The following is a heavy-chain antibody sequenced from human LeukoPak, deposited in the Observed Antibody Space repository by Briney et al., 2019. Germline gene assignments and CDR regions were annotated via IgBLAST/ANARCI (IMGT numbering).Heavy chain of an antibody. J-gene: IGHJ4*02. D-gene: IGHD3-22*01. CDR2: INAYNGNT. CDR1: GYTFTSYG. CDR3: VRDYYDSSGYYSDLYYFDY. Sequence: ASVKVSCKASGYTFTSYGISWVRQAPGQGLEWMGWINAYNGNTNYAQKLQGRVTMTTDTSTSTAYMELRSLRSDDTAVYYCVRDYYDSSGYYSDLYYFDYWGQGTLVTVSS. V-gene: IGHV1-18*01.